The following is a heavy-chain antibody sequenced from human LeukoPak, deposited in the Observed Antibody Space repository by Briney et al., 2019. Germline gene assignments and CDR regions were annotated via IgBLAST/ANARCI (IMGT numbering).Heavy chain of an antibody. D-gene: IGHD3-3*01. CDR2: TYYRSTWYN. V-gene: IGHV6-1*01. CDR1: GDSVSSNSAA. J-gene: IGHJ4*02. CDR3: ARHRSYYDFWSGYYPDVFDY. Sequence: SQTLSLTCAISGDSVSSNSAAWNWVRQSPSRGLEWLGRTYYRSTWYNDYAVSVRGRITVNPDTSKNQFSLHLNSVTPEDTAVYYCARHRSYYDFWSGYYPDVFDYWGQGTLVTVSS.